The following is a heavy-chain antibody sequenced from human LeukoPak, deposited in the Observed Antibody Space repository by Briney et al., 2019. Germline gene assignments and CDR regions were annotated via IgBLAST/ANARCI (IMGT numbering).Heavy chain of an antibody. D-gene: IGHD4-17*01. CDR3: ARTRATVTDY. CDR2: IYYSGST. CDR1: GSSISSYY. V-gene: IGHV4-39*01. J-gene: IGHJ4*02. Sequence: SETLSLTCTVSGSSISSYYWGWIRQPPGKGLEWIGSIYYSGSTYYNPSLKSRVTISVDTSKNQFSLKLSSVTAADTAVYYCARTRATVTDYWGQGTLVTVSS.